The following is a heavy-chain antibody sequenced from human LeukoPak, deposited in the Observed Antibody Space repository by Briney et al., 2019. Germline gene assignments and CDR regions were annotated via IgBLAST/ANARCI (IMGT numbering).Heavy chain of an antibody. J-gene: IGHJ6*02. CDR1: GYTFTSYG. V-gene: IGHV1-18*01. D-gene: IGHD5-24*01. CDR3: ARDLEMATIGYYYYGMDV. Sequence: GASVKVSCKASGYTFTSYGISWVRQAPGQGLEWMGWTSAYNGNTNYAQKLQGRVTMTTDTSTSTAYMELRSLRSDDTAVYYCARDLEMATIGYYYYGMDVWGQGTTVTVSS. CDR2: TSAYNGNT.